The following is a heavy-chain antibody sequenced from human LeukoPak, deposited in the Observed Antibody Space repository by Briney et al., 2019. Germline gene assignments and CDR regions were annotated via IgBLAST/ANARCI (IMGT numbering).Heavy chain of an antibody. CDR1: GFTFDDYA. CDR3: AKDFLYYDSSGSFDY. D-gene: IGHD3-22*01. V-gene: IGHV3-9*01. CDR2: ISWNSGSI. Sequence: GGSLRLSCAASGFTFDDYAMHWVRQAPGKGLDWVSGISWNSGSIGYADSVKGRFTISRDNAKNSLYLQMNSLRAEDTALYYCAKDFLYYDSSGSFDYWGQGTLVTVSS. J-gene: IGHJ4*02.